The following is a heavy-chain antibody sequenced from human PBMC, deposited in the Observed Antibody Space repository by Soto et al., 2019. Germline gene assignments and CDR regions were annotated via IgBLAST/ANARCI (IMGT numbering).Heavy chain of an antibody. CDR3: ARGHGGITIFGAPGHFDY. CDR1: GGSISSSSYY. CDR2: MSDSGST. D-gene: IGHD3-3*01. Sequence: QLQLQESGPGLVKPLETLSLTCTVSGGSISSSSYYWGWIRQPPGKGLEWIGSMSDSGSTYYNPSLKSRVTISADTPRNQFSLKLRSVTAADTSVYYCARGHGGITIFGAPGHFDYWGQGALVTVSS. J-gene: IGHJ4*02. V-gene: IGHV4-39*01.